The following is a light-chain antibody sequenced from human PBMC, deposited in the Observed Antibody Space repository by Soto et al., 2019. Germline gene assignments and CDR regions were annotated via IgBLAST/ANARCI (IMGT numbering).Light chain of an antibody. CDR2: EVS. J-gene: IGLJ3*02. CDR3: CSYAASSALWV. V-gene: IGLV2-8*01. Sequence: QSALTQPPSASGSPGQSVTITCSGTSSDVGEENYVSWYQQHPGKVPKLILYEVSKRPSGVPDRFSGSRSGNTASLTVSGLQAEDEADYYCCSYAASSALWVFGGGTKLTVL. CDR1: SSDVGEENY.